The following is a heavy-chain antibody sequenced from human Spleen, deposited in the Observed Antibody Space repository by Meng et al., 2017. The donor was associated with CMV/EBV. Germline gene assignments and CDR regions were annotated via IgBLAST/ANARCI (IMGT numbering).Heavy chain of an antibody. Sequence: GESLKISCAASDFTVGSHYMTWVRQASGKGLEWVSIIYSGGATYYADSVEGRLTISRDNSKNTLYIQVNSLRTEDTAVYYCAKSIVKGGTGHFDSWGQGTLVTVSS. D-gene: IGHD1-26*01. J-gene: IGHJ4*02. CDR3: AKSIVKGGTGHFDS. CDR2: IYSGGAT. V-gene: IGHV3-66*02. CDR1: DFTVGSHY.